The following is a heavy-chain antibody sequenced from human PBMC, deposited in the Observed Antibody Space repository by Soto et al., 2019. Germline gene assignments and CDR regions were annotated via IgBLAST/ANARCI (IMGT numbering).Heavy chain of an antibody. CDR3: ARNGFGESNALKWFDP. Sequence: GASVKVSCKASGYTFTSYYMHWVRQAPGQGLEWMGIINPSGGSTSYAQKFQGRVTMTRDTSISTVYMELSSLRSDDTAVYYCARNGFGESNALKWFDPWGQGTLVTVSS. CDR1: GYTFTSYY. CDR2: INPSGGST. J-gene: IGHJ5*02. D-gene: IGHD3-10*01. V-gene: IGHV1-46*01.